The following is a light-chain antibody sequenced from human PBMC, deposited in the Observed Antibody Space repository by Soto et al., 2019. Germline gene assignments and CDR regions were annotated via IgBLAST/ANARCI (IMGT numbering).Light chain of an antibody. CDR2: DTS. V-gene: IGKV3D-15*01. J-gene: IGKJ4*01. CDR3: QRYNNWTLT. Sequence: EIVLTQSPATLSVSPGEGVTLSCRASQGIGDTLAWYQHKPGQTPRLLIYDTSARATGVPARFSCSRAGPDCTRPINSLQSEDFEIDYCQRYNNWTLTFGGGTQVDIK. CDR1: QGIGDT.